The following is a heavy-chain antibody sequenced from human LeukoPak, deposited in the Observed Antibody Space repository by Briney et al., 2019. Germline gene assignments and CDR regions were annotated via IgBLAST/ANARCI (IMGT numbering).Heavy chain of an antibody. Sequence: GGSLRLSCAASEFTFSSYAMHWVRQAPGKGLEWVAVISYDGSNKYYADSVKGRFTISRDNSKNTLYLQMNSLTVEDTAVYYCARSQSSSLIDYWGQGTLVTVSS. V-gene: IGHV3-30-3*01. CDR1: EFTFSSYA. CDR2: ISYDGSNK. CDR3: ARSQSSSLIDY. D-gene: IGHD6-13*01. J-gene: IGHJ4*02.